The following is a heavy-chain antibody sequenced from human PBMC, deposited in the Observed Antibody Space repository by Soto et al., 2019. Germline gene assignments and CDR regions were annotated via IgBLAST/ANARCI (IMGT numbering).Heavy chain of an antibody. CDR3: ASPQQWLGQRGDFDY. J-gene: IGHJ4*02. CDR2: IRQDGSDK. V-gene: IGHV3-7*05. CDR1: GFTFSSYW. D-gene: IGHD6-19*01. Sequence: EVQLVESGGGLVQPGGSLRLSCAASGFTFSSYWMSWVRQAPGKGLEWLANIRQDGSDKYYVDSVKGRFTISRDNSKNSLYLQMNSLRAEDTAIYYCASPQQWLGQRGDFDYWGQGTLVNVSS.